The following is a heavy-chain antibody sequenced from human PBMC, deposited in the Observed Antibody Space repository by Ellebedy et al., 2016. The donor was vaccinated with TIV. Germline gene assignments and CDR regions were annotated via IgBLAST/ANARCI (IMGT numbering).Heavy chain of an antibody. J-gene: IGHJ5*02. D-gene: IGHD1-26*01. Sequence: GGSLRLXCAASGFTFSRHWMMWVRQVPGKGLEWLTNIKEDGSKMYYKESVKCRFIISRDNAKNSAYLEMNSLRVEDTALYYCTRGGGGVPFYLWGQGILVTVSS. V-gene: IGHV3-7*01. CDR1: GFTFSRHW. CDR3: TRGGGGVPFYL. CDR2: IKEDGSKM.